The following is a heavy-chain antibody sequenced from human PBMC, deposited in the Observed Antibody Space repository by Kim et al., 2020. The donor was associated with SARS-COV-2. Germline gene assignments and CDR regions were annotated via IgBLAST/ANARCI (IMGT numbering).Heavy chain of an antibody. Sequence: SETLSLTCTVSGGSISSGSYYWSWIRQPAGKGLEWIGRIYTSGSTNYNPSLKSRVTISVDTSKNQFSLKLSSVTAADTAVYYCARDGPHYDILTGSYSSPLDYWGQGTLVTVCS. V-gene: IGHV4-61*02. CDR3: ARDGPHYDILTGSYSSPLDY. D-gene: IGHD3-9*01. J-gene: IGHJ4*02. CDR1: GGSISSGSYY. CDR2: IYTSGST.